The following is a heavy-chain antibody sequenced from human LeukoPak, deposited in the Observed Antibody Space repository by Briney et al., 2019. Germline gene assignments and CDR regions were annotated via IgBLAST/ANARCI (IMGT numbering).Heavy chain of an antibody. Sequence: GGSLRLSCAQPPDTFSSYEMNWVRQGPGEGLEWVSYISSSGSTIYYADSVKGRFTSSRDNAKNSLYLQMNSLRAEDTAVYYWASDCSGGSCYSPAPGAFDIWGQGTMVTVSS. J-gene: IGHJ3*02. CDR1: DTFSSYE. D-gene: IGHD2-15*01. CDR3: ASDCSGGSCYSPAPGAFDI. V-gene: IGHV3-48*03. CDR2: ISSSGSTI.